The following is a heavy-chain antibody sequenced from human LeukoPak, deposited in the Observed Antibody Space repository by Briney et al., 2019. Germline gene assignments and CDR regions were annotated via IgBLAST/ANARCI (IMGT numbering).Heavy chain of an antibody. V-gene: IGHV1-2*02. CDR3: AREGHPPQDPPYNWFAP. Sequence: ASVKVSCKASGYTFTGYYMHWVRQAPGQGLEWMGWINPNSGGTNYAQKFQGRVTMTRDTSISTAYMELSRLRSDDTAVYYCAREGHPPQDPPYNWFAPWGQETLVTVPS. J-gene: IGHJ5*02. CDR2: INPNSGGT. CDR1: GYTFTGYY.